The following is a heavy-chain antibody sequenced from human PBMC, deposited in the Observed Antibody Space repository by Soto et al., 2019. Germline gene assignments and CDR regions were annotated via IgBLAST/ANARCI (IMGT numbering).Heavy chain of an antibody. V-gene: IGHV3-48*01. CDR3: ARDYCSGGSCFAFDI. D-gene: IGHD2-15*01. J-gene: IGHJ3*02. Sequence: GGSLRLSCAASGFTFSSYSMNWVRQAPGKGLEWVSYISSSSSTIYYADSVKGRFTISRDNAKNSLYLQMNSLRAEDTAVYYCARDYCSGGSCFAFDIWGQGTMVTVSS. CDR2: ISSSSSTI. CDR1: GFTFSSYS.